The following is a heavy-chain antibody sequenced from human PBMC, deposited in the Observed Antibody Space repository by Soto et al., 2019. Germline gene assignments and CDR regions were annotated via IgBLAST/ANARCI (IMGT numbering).Heavy chain of an antibody. CDR3: ARGWGIAAPGPNWFDP. CDR2: INPNSGGT. V-gene: IGHV1-2*02. J-gene: IGHJ5*02. CDR1: GYSLSGYY. D-gene: IGHD6-13*01. Sequence: EASVKVSCKASGYSLSGYYLHWVRQAPGQGPEWMGWINPNSGGTKYVQKFQGRATMTRDTSISTVYLELSRLRSDDTAVYYCARGWGIAAPGPNWFDPWGQGTLVTVSS.